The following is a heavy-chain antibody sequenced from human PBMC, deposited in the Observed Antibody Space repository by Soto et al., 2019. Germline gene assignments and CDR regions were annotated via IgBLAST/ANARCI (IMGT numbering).Heavy chain of an antibody. CDR2: ISSSSSYI. J-gene: IGHJ5*02. V-gene: IGHV3-21*01. CDR1: GFTFSSYS. D-gene: IGHD6-13*01. CDR3: ARDSSSWYEGWFDP. Sequence: EVQLVESGGGLVKPGGSLRLSCAASGFTFSSYSMNWVRQAPGKGLEWVSSISSSSSYIYYADSVKGRFTISRDNAKNSLYLQMYSLRAEDTAVYYCARDSSSWYEGWFDPWGQGTLVTVSS.